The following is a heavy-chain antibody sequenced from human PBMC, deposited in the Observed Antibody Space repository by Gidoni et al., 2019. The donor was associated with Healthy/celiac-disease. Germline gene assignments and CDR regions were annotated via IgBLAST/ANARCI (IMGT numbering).Heavy chain of an antibody. CDR2: ISAYNGNT. CDR3: ARILAYCGGDCGRYYFDY. V-gene: IGHV1-18*01. D-gene: IGHD2-21*02. Sequence: QVQLVQSGAEVKKPGASVKVSCKASGYTFTSYGISWVRQAPGQGLEWMGLISAYNGNTNCAQKLQGRVTMTTDTSTSTAYMELRSLRSDDTAVYYCARILAYCGGDCGRYYFDYWGQGTLVTVSS. CDR1: GYTFTSYG. J-gene: IGHJ4*02.